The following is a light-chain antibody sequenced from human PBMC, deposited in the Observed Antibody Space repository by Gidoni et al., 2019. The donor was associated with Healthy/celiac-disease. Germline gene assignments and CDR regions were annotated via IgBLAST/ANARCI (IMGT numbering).Light chain of an antibody. J-gene: IGKJ1*01. CDR3: MQALQTPWT. CDR2: LGS. CDR1: QSLLHSNGYNY. V-gene: IGKV2-28*01. Sequence: DIVMTQSPLSLHVTPGEPASISCRSSQSLLHSNGYNYLDWYLQKPGQSPQLLIYLGSNRASGVPDRFSGSGSGTDFTLKISRVEAEDVWVYYCMQALQTPWTFGQGTKVEIK.